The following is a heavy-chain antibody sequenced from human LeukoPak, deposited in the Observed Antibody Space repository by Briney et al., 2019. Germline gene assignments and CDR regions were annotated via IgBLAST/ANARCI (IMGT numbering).Heavy chain of an antibody. Sequence: SETLSLTCTVSGYSITNGFHWGWVRQPPGKGLEWIGVISHSGRTSYKPSLENRIIISLDSSNNQFSLKLTSVTAADTAVYYCARAPYADAGRYGELDYWGQGALVTVSS. J-gene: IGHJ4*02. CDR1: GYSITNGFH. V-gene: IGHV4-38-2*02. D-gene: IGHD3-16*02. CDR3: ARAPYADAGRYGELDY. CDR2: ISHSGRT.